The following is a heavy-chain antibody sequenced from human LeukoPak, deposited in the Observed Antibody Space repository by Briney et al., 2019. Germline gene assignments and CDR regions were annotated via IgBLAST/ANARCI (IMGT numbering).Heavy chain of an antibody. Sequence: PGGSLRLSCAASGFIFKKYWMNWVRQAPGKGLEWVSAISGSGGSTYYADSVKGRFTISRDNSKNTLYLQMNSLRAEDTAVYYCAKGNDRDVWGKGTTVTVSS. J-gene: IGHJ6*04. CDR1: GFIFKKYW. CDR2: ISGSGGST. CDR3: AKGNDRDV. V-gene: IGHV3-23*01.